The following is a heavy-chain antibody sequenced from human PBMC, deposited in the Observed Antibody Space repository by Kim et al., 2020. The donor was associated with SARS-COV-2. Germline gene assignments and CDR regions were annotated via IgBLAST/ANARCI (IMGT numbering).Heavy chain of an antibody. CDR1: GVSISSSGYY. V-gene: IGHV4-39*01. D-gene: IGHD6-13*01. Sequence: SETLSLTCTVSGVSISSSGYYWGWIRQPPGKGLEWIGSIYYSGSIYYNPSLKRRVTITVDTSKNQFSLKLSPVTAADAAVYYCARVPGAAGDWNWFDPWGQGTLVTVSS. J-gene: IGHJ5*02. CDR2: IYYSGSI. CDR3: ARVPGAAGDWNWFDP.